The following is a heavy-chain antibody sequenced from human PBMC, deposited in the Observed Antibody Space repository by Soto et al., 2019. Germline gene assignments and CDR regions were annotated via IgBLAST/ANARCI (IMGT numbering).Heavy chain of an antibody. CDR3: ARDGSDSYSLDI. V-gene: IGHV4-4*07. Sequence: QVQLQESGPGLVKPSETLSLTCTVSGGSISSYYWSWIRQPAGKGLEWIGRIYNRGITNYNRSLKSRVTMSLDTSNSQLALKLTSATAADTAVYYCARDGSDSYSLDIWGRGTTVSVSS. J-gene: IGHJ6*02. CDR2: IYNRGIT. D-gene: IGHD6-25*01. CDR1: GGSISSYY.